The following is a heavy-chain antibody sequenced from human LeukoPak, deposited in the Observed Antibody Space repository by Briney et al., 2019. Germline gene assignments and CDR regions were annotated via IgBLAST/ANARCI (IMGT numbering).Heavy chain of an antibody. CDR3: ARTVAGTWGPLDY. Sequence: ASVKVSCKASGYTFTGYYMHWVRQAPGQGLEWVGWINPNTGGTNYAQKFQGRVTMTRDTSISTAYMELSRLRSDDTAVYYCARTVAGTWGPLDYWGQGTLVTVSS. CDR1: GYTFTGYY. D-gene: IGHD6-19*01. J-gene: IGHJ4*02. V-gene: IGHV1-2*02. CDR2: INPNTGGT.